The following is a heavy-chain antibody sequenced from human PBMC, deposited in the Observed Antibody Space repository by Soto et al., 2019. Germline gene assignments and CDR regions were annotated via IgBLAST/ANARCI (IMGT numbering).Heavy chain of an antibody. J-gene: IGHJ4*02. Sequence: SENLSLTCTVSGSSFSSSSYYWGWIRQPPGKGLEWIGSISCSGSTYYNPSLKSRVTISVDTSKNQFSLKLSSVTAADTAVYHCARQWLIGYYFDYWGQGTMVTVAS. V-gene: IGHV4-39*01. CDR3: ARQWLIGYYFDY. CDR2: ISCSGST. CDR1: GSSFSSSSYY. D-gene: IGHD6-19*01.